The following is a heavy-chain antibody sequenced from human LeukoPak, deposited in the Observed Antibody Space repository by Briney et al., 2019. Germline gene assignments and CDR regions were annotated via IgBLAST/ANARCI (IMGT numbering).Heavy chain of an antibody. CDR1: GFTFSSYS. J-gene: IGHJ4*02. Sequence: GSLRLSCTASGFTFSSYSMNWVRQGAGKGLEWVSSISSGSKYIYYADSVKGRFTISRDNARNSLYLQMNSLRAEDTAVYYCARASPQYSASDYWGQGALVTVSS. D-gene: IGHD5-12*01. CDR2: ISSGSKYI. V-gene: IGHV3-21*01. CDR3: ARASPQYSASDY.